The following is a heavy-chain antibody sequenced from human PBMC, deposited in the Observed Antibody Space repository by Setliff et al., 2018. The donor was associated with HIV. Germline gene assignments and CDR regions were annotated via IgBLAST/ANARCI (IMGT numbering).Heavy chain of an antibody. D-gene: IGHD3-10*01. V-gene: IGHV4-4*07. CDR2: IYTSGST. Sequence: SETLSLTCTVSGDSISNYYWSWIRQPAGKGLEWIGRIYTSGSTNYNPSLKSRVTISVDTSKNQFSLKLNSVTAADTAVYYCARHSGVASPNWFDPWGQGTLVTVSS. J-gene: IGHJ5*02. CDR1: GDSISNYY. CDR3: ARHSGVASPNWFDP.